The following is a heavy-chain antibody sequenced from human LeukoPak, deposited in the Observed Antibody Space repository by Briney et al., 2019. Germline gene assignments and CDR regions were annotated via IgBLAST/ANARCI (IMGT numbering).Heavy chain of an antibody. CDR1: GGTFSSYA. D-gene: IGHD3-22*01. CDR2: IIPILGIA. CDR3: ARDWLYYDSSGDNWFDP. V-gene: IGHV1-69*04. J-gene: IGHJ5*02. Sequence: SVKVSCKASGGTFSSYAISWVRQAPGQGLEWMGRIIPILGIANYAQKFQGRVTITADKSTSTAYMELSSLRSEDTAVYYCARDWLYYDSSGDNWFDPWGQGTLVTVYS.